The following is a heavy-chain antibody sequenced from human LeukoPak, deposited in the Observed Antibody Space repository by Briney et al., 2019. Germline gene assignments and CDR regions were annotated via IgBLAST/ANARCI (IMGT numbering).Heavy chain of an antibody. J-gene: IGHJ4*02. CDR2: MSEDGNEI. D-gene: IGHD2-2*01. CDR3: ARPRGCGSARCNNFDY. Sequence: GGSLRLSCTVSGFIFSDFSMSWVRQAPGKGLEWVAKMSEDGNEIFYVDSVKGRFTISRDNTKKSLYLQLNSLRPEDSAVYYCARPRGCGSARCNNFDYWGQGTLVTVSS. V-gene: IGHV3-7*01. CDR1: GFIFSDFS.